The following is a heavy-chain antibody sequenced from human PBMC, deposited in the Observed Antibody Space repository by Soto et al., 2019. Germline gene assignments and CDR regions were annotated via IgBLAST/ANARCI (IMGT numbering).Heavy chain of an antibody. CDR2: IYHSGST. V-gene: IGHV4-4*02. J-gene: IGHJ6*03. CDR1: SGSISSSNW. Sequence: QVQLQESGPGLVKPSGTLSLTCAVSSGSISSSNWWSWVRQPPGKGLEWIGEIYHSGSTNYNPSLKSRVTISVDKSKNQFSLKLSSVTAADTAVYYCARVYRRLSPPEYSRFLDGGETGYYYYYMDVWGKGTTVTVSS. CDR3: ARVYRRLSPPEYSRFLDGGETGYYYYYMDV. D-gene: IGHD6-6*01.